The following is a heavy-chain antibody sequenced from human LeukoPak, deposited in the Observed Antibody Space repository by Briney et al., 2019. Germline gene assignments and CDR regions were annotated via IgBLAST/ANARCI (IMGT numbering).Heavy chain of an antibody. CDR3: ARDNLGDIVVVGGFDS. J-gene: IGHJ4*02. Sequence: ASVKVSCKASGYTFTSYYMHWVRQAPGQGLEWMGILNPSAGTTSYAQKFQGRVTMTRDTSTSTVYMELSSLRSDDTAVYYCARDNLGDIVVVGGFDSWGQGTLVTVSS. V-gene: IGHV1-46*01. D-gene: IGHD2-2*01. CDR2: LNPSAGTT. CDR1: GYTFTSYY.